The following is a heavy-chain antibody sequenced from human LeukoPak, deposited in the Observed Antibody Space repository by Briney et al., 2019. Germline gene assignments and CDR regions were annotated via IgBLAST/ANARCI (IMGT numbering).Heavy chain of an antibody. CDR2: IYTGGTT. CDR3: ARITVTRFDY. Sequence: GGSLRLSCAASGFNVSSNYMSWVRQAPGKGLEWVSVIYTGGTTYYTDSVRGRFTISRDNSKNMVYLQMDSLRPDDTAVYYCARITVTRFDYWGLGSLVTVSS. J-gene: IGHJ4*02. CDR1: GFNVSSNY. D-gene: IGHD4-17*01. V-gene: IGHV3-66*02.